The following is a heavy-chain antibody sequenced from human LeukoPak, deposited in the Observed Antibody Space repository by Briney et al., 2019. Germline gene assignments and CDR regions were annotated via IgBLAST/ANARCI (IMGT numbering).Heavy chain of an antibody. CDR1: GFTFSSYEM. V-gene: IGHV4-4*02. J-gene: IGHJ4*02. CDR2: IYHSGST. CDR3: ASHYYGSGSYYMVY. Sequence: GSLRLSCAASGFTFSSYEMNWVRQPPGKGLEWIGEIYHSGSTNYNPSLKSRVTISVDKSKNQFSLKLSSVTAADTAVYYCASHYYGSGSYYMVYWGQGTLVTVSS. D-gene: IGHD3-10*01.